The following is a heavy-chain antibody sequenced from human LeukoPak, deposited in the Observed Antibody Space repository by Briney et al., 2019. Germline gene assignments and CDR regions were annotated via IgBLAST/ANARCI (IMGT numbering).Heavy chain of an antibody. CDR2: ISFSGST. D-gene: IGHD4-17*01. CDR3: ARGYHDYGDYNPFDY. Sequence: PSETLSLTCIVSHGSISRYYWSWIRQPPGKGLEWIGYISFSGSTNYNPSLKSRVAISVDTSKNQFSLRLSSVTAADTAIYYCARGYHDYGDYNPFDYWGQGALVTVSS. V-gene: IGHV4-59*01. J-gene: IGHJ4*02. CDR1: HGSISRYY.